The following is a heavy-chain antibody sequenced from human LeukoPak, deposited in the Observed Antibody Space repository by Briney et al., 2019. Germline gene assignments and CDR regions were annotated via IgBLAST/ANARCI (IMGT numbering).Heavy chain of an antibody. Sequence: SETLSLTCTISGYSISSGYYWGWIRQPPGKGLEWIGSIYHSGSTYYNPSLKSRVTISLDTSEDQFSLKLSSVTAADTAVYYCARDLYSSGWSYFDYWGQGTLVTVSS. V-gene: IGHV4-38-2*02. D-gene: IGHD6-19*01. J-gene: IGHJ4*02. CDR1: GYSISSGYY. CDR3: ARDLYSSGWSYFDY. CDR2: IYHSGST.